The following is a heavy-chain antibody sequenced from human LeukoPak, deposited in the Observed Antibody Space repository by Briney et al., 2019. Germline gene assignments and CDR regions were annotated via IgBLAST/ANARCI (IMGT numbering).Heavy chain of an antibody. CDR1: GYTFTGYY. Sequence: ASVKVSCKASGYTFTGYYMHWVRQAPGQGLEWMGWINPNSGGTDYAQKFQGRVTMTRDTSISTAYMELSRLRSDDTAVYYCARGGYSSGWCLFDYWGQGTLVTVSS. J-gene: IGHJ4*02. V-gene: IGHV1-2*02. D-gene: IGHD6-19*01. CDR2: INPNSGGT. CDR3: ARGGYSSGWCLFDY.